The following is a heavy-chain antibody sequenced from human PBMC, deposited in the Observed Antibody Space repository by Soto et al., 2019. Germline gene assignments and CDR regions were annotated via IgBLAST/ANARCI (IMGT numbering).Heavy chain of an antibody. CDR1: GCSLSHYG. J-gene: IGHJ4*02. Sequence: GGSLRLSCGASGCSLSHYGMSWVRQAAGKGLEWGDFEEQDGGEKHYADTVKGRFTCSRDNAKSLLFLEMESVRVEATAIYFCARTILIRYFDNWGQGTQVTVSS. CDR2: EEQDGGEK. V-gene: IGHV3-7*03. CDR3: ARTILIRYFDN. D-gene: IGHD3-3*02.